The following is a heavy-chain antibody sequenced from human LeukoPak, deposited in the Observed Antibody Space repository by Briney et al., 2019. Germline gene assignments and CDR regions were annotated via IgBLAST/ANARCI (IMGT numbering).Heavy chain of an antibody. D-gene: IGHD3-10*01. Sequence: PGGSLRLSCAASGFTFTNAWMSWVRQAPGKGLEWVGRIKSKGDGETTDTAAPVKGRFTISRDDSKATLYLQMNSLKAEDTAVYYCTTDLGLTMIRGVIVNWGQGALVTVSS. CDR1: GFTFTNAW. J-gene: IGHJ4*02. CDR3: TTDLGLTMIRGVIVN. CDR2: IKSKGDGETT. V-gene: IGHV3-15*01.